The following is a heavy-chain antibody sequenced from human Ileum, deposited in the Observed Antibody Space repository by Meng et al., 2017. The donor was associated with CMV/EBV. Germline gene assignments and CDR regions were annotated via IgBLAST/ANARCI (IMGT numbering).Heavy chain of an antibody. CDR3: AKQVSDSSTYVY. D-gene: IGHD4-11*01. Sequence: VLVAESGGGFVQPGQSLRLPWAASGVTVSSSYMSWFRQAPGKGLEWVSALYSGGTTYYADSVRGRFVISADNSKNTLYLQVDGLTGEDTAMYYCAKQVSDSSTYVYWGQGTLVTVSS. V-gene: IGHV3-66*04. J-gene: IGHJ4*02. CDR1: GVTVSSSY. CDR2: LYSGGTT.